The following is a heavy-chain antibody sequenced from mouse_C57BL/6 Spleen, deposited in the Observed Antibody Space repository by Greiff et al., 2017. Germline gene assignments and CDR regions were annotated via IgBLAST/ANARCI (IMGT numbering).Heavy chain of an antibody. J-gene: IGHJ4*01. D-gene: IGHD6-2*01. Sequence: VQLKHSVAGLVRPGASVKLSCTASGFNFKNTYMHWVKQRPEQGLEWIGRIDPANGNTKYAPKFQGKATITADTSSNTAYLQLSSLTSEDTAIYYCARYAPERAMDYWGQGTSVTVSS. V-gene: IGHV14-3*01. CDR2: IDPANGNT. CDR3: ARYAPERAMDY. CDR1: GFNFKNTY.